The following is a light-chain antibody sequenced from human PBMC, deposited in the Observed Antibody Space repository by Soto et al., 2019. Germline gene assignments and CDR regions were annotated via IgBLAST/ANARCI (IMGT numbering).Light chain of an antibody. CDR1: SSDIGHYDY. CDR3: CSLTTSHTYV. V-gene: IGLV2-14*03. CDR2: HVT. J-gene: IGLJ7*01. Sequence: QSALTQPASLSGSPGQSITISCTGTSSDIGHYDYVSWYQQHPGKAPKLMIYHVTYRPSGVSNRYSGSKSGNSASLTISGLQADDEADYYCCSLTTSHTYVFGSGTQLTVL.